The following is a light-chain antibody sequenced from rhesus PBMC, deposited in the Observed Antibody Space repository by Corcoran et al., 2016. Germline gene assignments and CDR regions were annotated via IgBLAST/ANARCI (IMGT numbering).Light chain of an antibody. CDR2: KAS. V-gene: IGKV1-22*01. CDR3: QQCSSSPLT. J-gene: IGKJ4*01. CDR1: QSISSW. Sequence: DIQMTQSPSSLSASVGDTVTITCRASQSISSWLAWYQLQPGKAPKLLIYKASTLQSGVPSRFGGSGSGTDFTFTISSRQSEDFATYYCQQCSSSPLTFGGGTRVELK.